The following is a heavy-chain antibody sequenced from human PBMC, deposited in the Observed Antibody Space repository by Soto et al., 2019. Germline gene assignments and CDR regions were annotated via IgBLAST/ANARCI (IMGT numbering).Heavy chain of an antibody. V-gene: IGHV3-74*03. CDR3: ATAEVDY. Sequence: GGSLRLSCAASGFTFGYYWMHWVRQPPGKGPEWVSRMTGDGRTTQYADSVKGRFTVSRDNAKSTLYLQMNSLRAEDTAVYYCATAEVDYWGPGTLVTVSS. CDR1: GFTFGYYW. CDR2: MTGDGRTT. J-gene: IGHJ4*02.